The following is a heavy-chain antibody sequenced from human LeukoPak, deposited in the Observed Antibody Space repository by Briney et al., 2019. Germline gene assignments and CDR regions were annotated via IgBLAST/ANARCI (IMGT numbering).Heavy chain of an antibody. V-gene: IGHV3-48*04. J-gene: IGHJ4*02. Sequence: PGGSLRLSCAASGFSLRSHSMNWVRQAPGKGLEWVSYISFSSSTIYYADSVKGRFTISRDNAKNSLYLQMNSLRAEDTAVYYCARDSDIDIVVVRGLVIPPDYWGQGTLVTVSS. CDR2: ISFSSSTI. CDR1: GFSLRSHS. D-gene: IGHD2-2*01. CDR3: ARDSDIDIVVVRGLVIPPDY.